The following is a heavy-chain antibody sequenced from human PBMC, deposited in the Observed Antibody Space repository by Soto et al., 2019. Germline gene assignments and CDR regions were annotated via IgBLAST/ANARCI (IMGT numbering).Heavy chain of an antibody. J-gene: IGHJ3*02. CDR1: GGSISSSSYY. CDR2: IYYSGST. D-gene: IGHD3-10*01. V-gene: IGHV4-39*01. CDR3: ARQVNPWAQGAFDI. Sequence: QLQLPESGPGLVKPSETLSLTCTVSGGSISSSSYYWGWIRQPPGKGLEWIGSIYYSGSTYYNPSLKSRVTISVDTSKNQLSLKLSSVTAADTAVYYCARQVNPWAQGAFDIWGQGTMVTVSS.